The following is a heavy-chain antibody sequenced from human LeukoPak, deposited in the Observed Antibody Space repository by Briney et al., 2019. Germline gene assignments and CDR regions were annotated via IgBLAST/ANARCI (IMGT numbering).Heavy chain of an antibody. J-gene: IGHJ4*02. V-gene: IGHV1-24*01. CDR3: ATVTIAAAGIGYFDY. Sequence: ASVKVSCKVSGYTLTELSMHWVRQAPGKGLEWMGGFDPEDGETIYAQKFQGRVTMTEDTSTDTAYMELSSLRSEDTAVYYCATVTIAAAGIGYFDYWGQGTLVTASS. D-gene: IGHD6-13*01. CDR2: FDPEDGET. CDR1: GYTLTELS.